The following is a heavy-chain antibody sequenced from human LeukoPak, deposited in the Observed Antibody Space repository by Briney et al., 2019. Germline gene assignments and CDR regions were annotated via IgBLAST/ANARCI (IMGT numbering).Heavy chain of an antibody. CDR1: GFTFSSYW. J-gene: IGHJ4*02. Sequence: GGSLRLSCAASGFTFSSYWMSWVRQAPGKGLEWVANIKQDGNEKYYVDSVKGRFTISRDNPKNSVYLQMNSLRAEDTAVYYCASGYPHGYLFDYWGQGTLVTVSS. D-gene: IGHD5-18*01. CDR3: ASGYPHGYLFDY. CDR2: IKQDGNEK. V-gene: IGHV3-7*01.